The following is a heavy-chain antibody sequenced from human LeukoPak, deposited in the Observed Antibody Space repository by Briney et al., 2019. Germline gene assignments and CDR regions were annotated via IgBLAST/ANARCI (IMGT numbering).Heavy chain of an antibody. V-gene: IGHV3-30-3*01. J-gene: IGHJ4*02. CDR3: ARGGGYSSGWYNHELDY. CDR2: ISYDGSNK. CDR1: GFTFSSYA. Sequence: GGSLRLSCAASGFTFSSYAMHWVRQAPGKGLEWVAVISYDGSNKYYADSVKGRFTISRDNSKNTLYLQTNSLRAEDTAVYYCARGGGYSSGWYNHELDYWGQGTLVTVSS. D-gene: IGHD6-19*01.